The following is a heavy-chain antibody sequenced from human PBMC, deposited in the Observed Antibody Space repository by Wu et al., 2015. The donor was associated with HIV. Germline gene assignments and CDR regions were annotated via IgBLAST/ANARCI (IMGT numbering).Heavy chain of an antibody. J-gene: IGHJ5*02. V-gene: IGHV1-8*01. D-gene: IGHD2-15*01. CDR3: ARVGCSGGSCPLGWFDP. CDR1: GYTFTSYD. CDR2: MNPNSGNT. Sequence: QVQLVQSGAEVKKPGASVKVSCKASGYTFTSYDINWVRQATGQGLEWMGWMNPNSGNTGYAQKFQGRVTMTRNTSISTAYMELSSLRSEDTAVYYCARVGCSGGSCPLGWFDPGAREPWSPSPQ.